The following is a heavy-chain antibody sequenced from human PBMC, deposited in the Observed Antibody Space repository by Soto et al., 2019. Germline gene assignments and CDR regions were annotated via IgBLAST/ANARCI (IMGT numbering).Heavy chain of an antibody. Sequence: GGSLRLSCAASGFTFSSYGMHWVRQAPGKGLEWVVVISYDGSNKYYADSVKGRFTISRDNSKNTLYLQMNSLRAEDTAVYYCAKERVAKIWDYYYGMDVWGQGTTVTVSS. D-gene: IGHD5-12*01. J-gene: IGHJ6*02. CDR2: ISYDGSNK. CDR1: GFTFSSYG. V-gene: IGHV3-30*18. CDR3: AKERVAKIWDYYYGMDV.